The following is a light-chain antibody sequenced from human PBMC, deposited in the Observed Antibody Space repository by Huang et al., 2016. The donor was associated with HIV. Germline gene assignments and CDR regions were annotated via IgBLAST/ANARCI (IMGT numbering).Light chain of an antibody. J-gene: IGKJ1*01. V-gene: IGKV4-1*01. CDR1: QSVLYNLSKKNY. CDR2: WAT. CDR3: LEYYSVPQT. Sequence: DIVMTQSPDSLAVSPGERATINCKSSQSVLYNLSKKNYLAWLQQKPGRPPKLLIYWATTRESWVPDRVSGSGSGTDFTLTINNLQAEDVAVYFCLEYYSVPQTFGHGTKVEI.